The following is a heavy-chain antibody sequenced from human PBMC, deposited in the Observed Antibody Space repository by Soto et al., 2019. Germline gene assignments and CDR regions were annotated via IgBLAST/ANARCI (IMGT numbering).Heavy chain of an antibody. CDR2: IIPIFGTA. V-gene: IGHV1-69*13. D-gene: IGHD2-21*01. J-gene: IGHJ5*02. CDR1: GGTFSSYA. Sequence: SVKVSCKASGGTFSSYAISWVRQAPGQGLEWMGGIIPIFGTANYAQKYKGRVTITADESTSTANKELSSLRSEDTTVYYCARGGYSHWFDPWGQGTLVTVSS. CDR3: ARGGYSHWFDP.